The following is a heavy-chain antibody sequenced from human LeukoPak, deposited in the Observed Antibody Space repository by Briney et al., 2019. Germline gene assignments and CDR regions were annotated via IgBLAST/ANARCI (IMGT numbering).Heavy chain of an antibody. J-gene: IGHJ1*01. CDR3: ASDIVVVVAAPAGFQH. Sequence: GGSLRLSCAASGFTFSSYSMNWVRQAPGKGLEWVSYISSSGSTIYYADSVKGRFTISRDNAKNSLYLQMNSLRAEDTAVYYCASDIVVVVAAPAGFQHWGQGTLVTVSS. D-gene: IGHD2-15*01. CDR1: GFTFSSYS. V-gene: IGHV3-48*04. CDR2: ISSSGSTI.